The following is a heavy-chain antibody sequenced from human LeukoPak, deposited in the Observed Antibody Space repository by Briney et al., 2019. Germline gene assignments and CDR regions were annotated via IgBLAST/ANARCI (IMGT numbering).Heavy chain of an antibody. V-gene: IGHV3-49*04. D-gene: IGHD3-9*01. CDR1: GFTFGDYA. CDR3: TTILTGYYWEVGDY. Sequence: GGSLRLSCTTSGFTFGDYAMSWVRQAPGKGLEWGGFIRSKAYGGTTEYAASVKGRFTIARDDSKSIAYLQMNSLKTEDTAVYYCTTILTGYYWEVGDYWGQGTLVTVSS. J-gene: IGHJ4*02. CDR2: IRSKAYGGTT.